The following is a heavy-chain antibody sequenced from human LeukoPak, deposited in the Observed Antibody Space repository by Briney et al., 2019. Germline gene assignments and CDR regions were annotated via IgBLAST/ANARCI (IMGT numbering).Heavy chain of an antibody. CDR3: ARYVPVRTGTTRASFDY. CDR1: GFTFSYYW. J-gene: IGHJ4*02. V-gene: IGHV3-74*01. CDR2: INSDESTT. D-gene: IGHD1-1*01. Sequence: GGSLRLSCATSGFTFSYYWMHWVRQAPGKGLVWVSRINSDESTTNYADSVKGRFTISRDNAKNTLYLQMNSLRAEDTAVYYCARYVPVRTGTTRASFDYWGQGTLVTVSS.